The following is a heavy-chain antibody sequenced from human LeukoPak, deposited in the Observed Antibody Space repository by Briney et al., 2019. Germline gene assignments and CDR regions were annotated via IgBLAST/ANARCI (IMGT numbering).Heavy chain of an antibody. CDR1: GFTFSSYA. CDR3: AVVVVDAFDI. CDR2: ISGSGGGA. Sequence: GGSLRLSCTASGFTFSSYALSWVRQAPGKGLEWVSAISGSGGGAYYADSVRGRFTIPRDNSKNTLFLQMNSLRAEDTAVYYCAVVVVDAFDIWGQGTMVTVSS. V-gene: IGHV3-23*01. D-gene: IGHD2-15*01. J-gene: IGHJ3*02.